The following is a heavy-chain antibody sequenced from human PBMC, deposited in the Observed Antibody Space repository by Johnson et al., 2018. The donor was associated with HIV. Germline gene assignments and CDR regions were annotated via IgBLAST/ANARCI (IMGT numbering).Heavy chain of an antibody. J-gene: IGHJ3*02. Sequence: QVQLVESGGGVVQPGRSLRLSCAASGFTFSSYAMHWVRQAPGKGLEWVAVISYDGSNEYYADSVKGRFTISRDDSKNTLFLQMNSLRAEDTALYYCARGAPWSGSDAFDIWGQGTMVTVSS. CDR3: ARGAPWSGSDAFDI. CDR2: ISYDGSNE. D-gene: IGHD3-3*01. CDR1: GFTFSSYA. V-gene: IGHV3-30-3*01.